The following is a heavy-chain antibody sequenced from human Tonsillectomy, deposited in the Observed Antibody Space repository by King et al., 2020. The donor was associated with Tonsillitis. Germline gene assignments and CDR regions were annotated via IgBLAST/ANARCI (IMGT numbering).Heavy chain of an antibody. V-gene: IGHV3-21*01. Sequence: VQLVESGGGLVKPGGSLRLSCAASGFSFSSHSMTWVRQAPGKGLEWVSLISSRSNYIYYADSVKGRFAISRDNPKNSLYLKMNSLRVDDTAVYYCVRQGFGVAPPESDYFYSGLDVWGQGTTVFVSS. CDR2: ISSRSNYI. CDR3: VRQGFGVAPPESDYFYSGLDV. J-gene: IGHJ6*02. CDR1: GFSFSSHS. D-gene: IGHD3-3*01.